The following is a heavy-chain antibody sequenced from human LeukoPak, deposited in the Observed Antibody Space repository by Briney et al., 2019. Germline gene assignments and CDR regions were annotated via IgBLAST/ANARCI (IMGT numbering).Heavy chain of an antibody. CDR1: GGSISSSSYY. CDR3: VRDHVSPGLSNWFDP. D-gene: IGHD3-16*01. Sequence: SEILSLTCTVSGGSISSSSYYWGWIRQPPGKGLEWIGSIYYSGSTYYNPSLKSRVTISVDTSKNQFSLKLSSVTAADTAVYYCVRDHVSPGLSNWFDPWGQGTLVTVSS. J-gene: IGHJ5*02. CDR2: IYYSGST. V-gene: IGHV4-39*07.